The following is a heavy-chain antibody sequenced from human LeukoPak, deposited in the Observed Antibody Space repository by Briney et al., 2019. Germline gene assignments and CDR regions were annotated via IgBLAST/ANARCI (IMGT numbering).Heavy chain of an antibody. CDR1: GFTFSAST. D-gene: IGHD4/OR15-4a*01. CDR3: ARRAGAYSHPYDY. CDR2: LSYDGFTK. V-gene: IGHV3-30*14. J-gene: IGHJ4*02. Sequence: GGSLRLSCVASGFTFSASTMHWVRQAPGKGLEWVAVLSYDGFTKYYADSVKGRFTISRDNSKNTLYLQMNSLRAEDTAVYYCARRAGAYSHPYDYWGQGTLVTVSS.